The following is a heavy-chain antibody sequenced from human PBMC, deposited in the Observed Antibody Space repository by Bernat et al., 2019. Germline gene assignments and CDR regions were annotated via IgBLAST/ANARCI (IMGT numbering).Heavy chain of an antibody. CDR2: ISYDGSNK. Sequence: QVQLVESGGGVVQPGRSLRLSCAASGFTFSSYAMHWVRQAPGKGLEWVAVISYDGSNKYYADSVKGRFTISRDNSKNTLYLQMNSLRAEDTAVYYCARGLYGPFNTAILQGSNRELDYWGQVTLVTVSS. CDR3: ARGLYGPFNTAILQGSNRELDY. D-gene: IGHD5-18*01. CDR1: GFTFSSYA. V-gene: IGHV3-30*01. J-gene: IGHJ4*02.